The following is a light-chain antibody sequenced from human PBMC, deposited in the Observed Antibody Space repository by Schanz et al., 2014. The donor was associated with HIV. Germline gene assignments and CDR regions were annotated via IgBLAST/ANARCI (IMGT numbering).Light chain of an antibody. Sequence: QSVLTQPPSVSGAPGQRVTISCTGSTSNIGTGYDVHWYQVLPGTAPKLLIFGYSNRPSGVPDRFSGSKSGNTASLTVSGLQAEDEADYYCNSFAGGHNYVFGTGTKLTVL. CDR2: GYS. V-gene: IGLV1-40*01. CDR3: NSFAGGHNYV. J-gene: IGLJ1*01. CDR1: TSNIGTGYD.